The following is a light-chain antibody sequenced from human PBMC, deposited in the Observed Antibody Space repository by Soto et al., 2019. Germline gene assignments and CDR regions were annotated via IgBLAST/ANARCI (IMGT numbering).Light chain of an antibody. Sequence: EIVLTQSPATLSAFPGDRVTLSCRASQALNTRLTWYQHKPGQAPRLLIYLTSNRAAGVPARFSAWGSETDFTLTISDVEPEDFAVYYCHQRQSWPRTFGQGTKVESK. J-gene: IGKJ1*01. V-gene: IGKV3-11*01. CDR1: QALNTR. CDR3: HQRQSWPRT. CDR2: LTS.